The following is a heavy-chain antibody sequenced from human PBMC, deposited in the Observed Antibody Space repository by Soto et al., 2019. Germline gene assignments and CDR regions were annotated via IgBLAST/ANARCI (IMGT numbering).Heavy chain of an antibody. CDR3: ARGSVVAATLFDF. CDR2: IYYSGST. Sequence: QVQLQESGPGLVKPSQTLSLTCTVSGGSISSGGYYWSWIRQHPGKGLEWIGYIYYSGSTYYNPSLKSRVTISVDTSKNQFSLKLSSVTAEDTAVYYCARGSVVAATLFDFWGQGTLGTVAS. V-gene: IGHV4-31*03. D-gene: IGHD2-15*01. CDR1: GGSISSGGYY. J-gene: IGHJ4*02.